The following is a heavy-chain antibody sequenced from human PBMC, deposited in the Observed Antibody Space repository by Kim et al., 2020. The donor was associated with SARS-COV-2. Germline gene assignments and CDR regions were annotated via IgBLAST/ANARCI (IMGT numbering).Heavy chain of an antibody. CDR3: ARAGGGYSGASRYFDS. V-gene: IGHV4-30-4*08. CDR2: IFYSGIF. CDR1: GGSVNSGDHY. J-gene: IGHJ4*02. Sequence: SETLSLTCTVSGGSVNSGDHYWSWIRQSPGKGLEWLGYIFYSGIFYYDPSLRSRLSIYVNRSKDQFSLTLTSVTAADTAVYFCARAGGGYSGASRYFDSWGPGMLVTVSS. D-gene: IGHD5-12*01.